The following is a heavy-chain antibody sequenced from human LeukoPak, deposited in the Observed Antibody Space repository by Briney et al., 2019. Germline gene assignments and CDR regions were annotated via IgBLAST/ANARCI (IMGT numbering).Heavy chain of an antibody. D-gene: IGHD3-3*01. V-gene: IGHV4-4*07. Sequence: SETLSLTCTVSGGSINNHYWSWIRQPAGRGLEWIGRFYTSGSTNYNPSLKSRVTISVDKSKNQFSLKLSSVTAADTAMYYCARVESANYYTGGYMDVWGKGTTVTVSS. CDR3: ARVESANYYTGGYMDV. J-gene: IGHJ6*03. CDR2: FYTSGST. CDR1: GGSINNHY.